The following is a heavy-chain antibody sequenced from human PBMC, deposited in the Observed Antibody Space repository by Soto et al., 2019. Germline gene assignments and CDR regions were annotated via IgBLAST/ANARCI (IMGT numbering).Heavy chain of an antibody. V-gene: IGHV4-34*01. CDR2: INHSGST. J-gene: IGHJ5*02. D-gene: IGHD6-19*01. CDR1: GGSFSGYY. Sequence: QVQLQQWGARLLKPSETLSLTCAVYGGSFSGYYWSWIRQPPGKGLEWIGEINHSGSTKYSPSLKSRVTISVDTSKNQFSLKLSSVTAAGTAVYYCARRRSGSGWCGGGWFDPWGQGTLVTVSS. CDR3: ARRRSGSGWCGGGWFDP.